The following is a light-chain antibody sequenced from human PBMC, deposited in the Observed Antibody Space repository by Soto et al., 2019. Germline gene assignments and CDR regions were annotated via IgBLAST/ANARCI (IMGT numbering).Light chain of an antibody. Sequence: QSVLTQPASVSASPGQSITISCTGTSSDVGGYKFVSWYQHHPGKAPKLMIYEVNNRPSGVSNRFSGSKSGNTASLTISGLQPEDEAAYYCLSYTSANTRVFGGGTKLTVL. J-gene: IGLJ3*02. CDR3: LSYTSANTRV. CDR1: SSDVGGYKF. CDR2: EVN. V-gene: IGLV2-14*01.